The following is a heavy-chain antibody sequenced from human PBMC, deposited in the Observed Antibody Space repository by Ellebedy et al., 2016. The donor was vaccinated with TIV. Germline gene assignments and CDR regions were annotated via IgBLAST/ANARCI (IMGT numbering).Heavy chain of an antibody. CDR3: ARDYGSGSYRALLQFDP. Sequence: MPSETLSLTCTVSGGPVSSGSYYWSWIRQPPGKGLEWIGYIYYSGSTNYHPSLKSRVTISVDTSKNQFSLKLSSVTAADTAVYYCARDYGSGSYRALLQFDPWGQGTLVTVSS. CDR1: GGPVSSGSYY. J-gene: IGHJ5*02. CDR2: IYYSGST. V-gene: IGHV4-61*01. D-gene: IGHD3-10*01.